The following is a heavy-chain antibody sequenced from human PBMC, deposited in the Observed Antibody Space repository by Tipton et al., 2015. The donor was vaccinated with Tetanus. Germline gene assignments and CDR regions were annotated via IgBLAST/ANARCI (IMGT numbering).Heavy chain of an antibody. CDR1: GGSISGFY. CDR2: MYYSGSA. Sequence: GLVKPSETLSLTCAISGGSISGFYWAWIRQPPGKGLEWIGQMYYSGSANYNPSLKSRLTISMDTSNDKLSLRLTSVTAADTAIYYCARFSYDSGGFYSYFDHWGRGTLVTVSS. D-gene: IGHD3-22*01. J-gene: IGHJ4*02. V-gene: IGHV4-59*01. CDR3: ARFSYDSGGFYSYFDH.